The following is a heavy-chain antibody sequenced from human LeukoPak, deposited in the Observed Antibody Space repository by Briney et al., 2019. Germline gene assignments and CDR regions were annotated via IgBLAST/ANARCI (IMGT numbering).Heavy chain of an antibody. J-gene: IGHJ4*02. CDR1: GGSISSSSYY. Sequence: SETLSLTCTVSGGSISSSSYYWGWVRQPPGKGMEWIGSFYYSGSTYYNPSLKSRVTISVDTSKNQFSLKLSSVTAADTVVYYCARGPACFIWFGELYYFDYWGQGTLVTVSS. CDR2: FYYSGST. CDR3: ARGPACFIWFGELYYFDY. V-gene: IGHV4-39*01. D-gene: IGHD3-10*01.